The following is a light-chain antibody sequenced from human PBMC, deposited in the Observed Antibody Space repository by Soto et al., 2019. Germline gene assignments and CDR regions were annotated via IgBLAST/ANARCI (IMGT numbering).Light chain of an antibody. V-gene: IGLV2-14*03. CDR3: RSYTRSSTRV. CDR2: DVS. J-gene: IGLJ1*01. CDR1: SSDVGGYNY. Sequence: QSALTQPASVSGSPGQSITISCTGTSSDVGGYNYVSWYQHHPGNAPKLLIYDVSTRPSGVSNRFSGSKSGNTASLTISGLQAEDEADYYCRSYTRSSTRVFGTGNKVTVL.